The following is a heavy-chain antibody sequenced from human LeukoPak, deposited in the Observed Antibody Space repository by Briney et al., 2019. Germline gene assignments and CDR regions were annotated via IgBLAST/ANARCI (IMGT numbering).Heavy chain of an antibody. J-gene: IGHJ6*02. CDR1: GYTFTSYD. CDR2: MNPNSGNT. CDR3: ARDLPYYDFWSGYFLHHYYYGMDV. V-gene: IGHV1-8*01. Sequence: ASVKVSCKASGYTFTSYDINWARQAAGQGLEWMGWMNPNSGNTGYAQKFQGRVTMTRNTSISTAYMELSSLRSEDTAVYYCARDLPYYDFWSGYFLHHYYYGMDVWGQGTTVTVSS. D-gene: IGHD3-3*01.